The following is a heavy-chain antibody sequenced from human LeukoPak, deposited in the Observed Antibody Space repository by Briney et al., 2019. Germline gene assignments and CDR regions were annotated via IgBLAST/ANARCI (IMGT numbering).Heavy chain of an antibody. CDR1: GFTFSNYA. V-gene: IGHV3-30*04. CDR2: ISHDGSNK. J-gene: IGHJ3*01. D-gene: IGHD3-10*02. Sequence: GGSLRLSCAASGFTFSNYAIHWVRQAPGKGLEWVAVISHDGSNKYYADSVKGRFTISRDNSKNTLYLQMNSLRAEDTAVYYCAELGITMIGGVWGQGTMVTVSS. CDR3: AELGITMIGGV.